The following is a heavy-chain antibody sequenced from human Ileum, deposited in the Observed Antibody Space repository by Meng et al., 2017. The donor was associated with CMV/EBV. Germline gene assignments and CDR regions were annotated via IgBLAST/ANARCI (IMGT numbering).Heavy chain of an antibody. J-gene: IGHJ6*02. CDR3: ARDSGEYSSSSVYYYYGMDV. D-gene: IGHD6-6*01. CDR2: IYSGGST. Sequence: GGSLRLSCAASGFTVSSNYMSWVRQAPGKGLEWVSVIYSGGSTYYADSVKGRFTISRDNSKNTLYLQMNSLRAEDTAVYYCARDSGEYSSSSVYYYYGMDVWGQGTTATVSS. CDR1: GFTVSSNY. V-gene: IGHV3-53*01.